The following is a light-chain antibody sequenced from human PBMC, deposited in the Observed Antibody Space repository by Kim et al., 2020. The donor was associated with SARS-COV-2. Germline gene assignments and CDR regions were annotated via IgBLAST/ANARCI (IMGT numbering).Light chain of an antibody. CDR1: QNINTY. Sequence: EIVLTQSPAILSLSPGERATLSCRASQNINTYLVWYQQKSGQAPRLLIYDVSDRATGIPARFSGSGSGTDFTLTISSLEPEDVAVYYCQQRKIWPLTFGGGTKVDIK. J-gene: IGKJ4*01. CDR3: QQRKIWPLT. CDR2: DVS. V-gene: IGKV3-11*01.